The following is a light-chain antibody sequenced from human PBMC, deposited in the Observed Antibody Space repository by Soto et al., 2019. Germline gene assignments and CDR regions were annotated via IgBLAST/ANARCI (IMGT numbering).Light chain of an antibody. Sequence: EIVLTQSPATLSLSPGERATLSCRASQSVSGRLAWYPQKPGQAPRLLIYVASNRATGLPVRFSGSGSGTDVTHTIRSLEPEDFEVYYCQHRRIFGGGNNVEI. CDR3: QHRRI. CDR2: VAS. CDR1: QSVSGR. J-gene: IGKJ4*01. V-gene: IGKV3-11*01.